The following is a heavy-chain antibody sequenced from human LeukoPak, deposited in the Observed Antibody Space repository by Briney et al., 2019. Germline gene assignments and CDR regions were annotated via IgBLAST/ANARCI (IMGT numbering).Heavy chain of an antibody. V-gene: IGHV4-4*02. J-gene: IGHJ6*03. D-gene: IGHD5-12*01. CDR2: IYHSGST. Sequence: PSGTLSLTCAVSGGSIGSSNWWSWVRQPPGKGLEWIGEIYHSGSTNYNPSLKSRVTISVDKSKNQFSLKLSPVTAADTAVYYCARATSSYFYYMDVWGKGTTVTISS. CDR3: ARATSSYFYYMDV. CDR1: GGSIGSSNW.